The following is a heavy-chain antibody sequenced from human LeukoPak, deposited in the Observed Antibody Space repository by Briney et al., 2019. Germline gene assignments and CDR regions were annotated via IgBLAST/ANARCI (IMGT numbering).Heavy chain of an antibody. CDR1: GFTFSSYG. CDR2: ISSSSSYI. Sequence: PGGSLRLSCAASGFTFSSYGMNWVRQAPGKGLEWVSSISSSSSYIYYADSVKGRFTISRDNAKNSLYLQMNSLRAEDTAVYYCARDPSYSSSWYGDAFDIWGQGTMVTVSS. V-gene: IGHV3-21*01. CDR3: ARDPSYSSSWYGDAFDI. D-gene: IGHD6-13*01. J-gene: IGHJ3*02.